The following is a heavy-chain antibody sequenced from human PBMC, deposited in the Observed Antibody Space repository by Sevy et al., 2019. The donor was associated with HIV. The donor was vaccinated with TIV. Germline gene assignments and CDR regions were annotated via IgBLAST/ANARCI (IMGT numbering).Heavy chain of an antibody. CDR1: GFTFSSYD. D-gene: IGHD3-16*01. J-gene: IGHJ6*03. Sequence: GGSLRLSCVASGFTFSSYDMHWVRQAPGKGLEWVAGISYDGKNKYYVDSVKGRFTISRDNSKNILYLLVNSLRAEDTPVYHCASVVFTFRGDPYEYRSFIDVWGKGTTVTVSS. CDR2: ISYDGKNK. V-gene: IGHV3-30*03. CDR3: ASVVFTFRGDPYEYRSFIDV.